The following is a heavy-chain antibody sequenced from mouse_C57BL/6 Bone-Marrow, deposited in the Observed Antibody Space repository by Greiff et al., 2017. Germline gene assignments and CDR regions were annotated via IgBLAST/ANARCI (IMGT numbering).Heavy chain of an antibody. CDR3: ARGYFAYYAMDY. CDR2: IDPSDSET. V-gene: IGHV1-52*01. J-gene: IGHJ4*01. D-gene: IGHD2-3*01. CDR1: GYTFTSYW. Sequence: QVQLQQPGAELVRPGSSVKLSCKASGYTFTSYWMHWVKQRPIQGLEWIGNIDPSDSETHYNQKFKDKATLTVDKSSSIAYMQLSSLTSEDSAVYYCARGYFAYYAMDYWGQGTSVTVSS.